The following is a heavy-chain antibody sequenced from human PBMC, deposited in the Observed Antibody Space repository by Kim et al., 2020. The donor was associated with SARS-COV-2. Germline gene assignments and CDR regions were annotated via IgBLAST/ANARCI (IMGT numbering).Heavy chain of an antibody. CDR3: ARDSSSGSTSFDY. J-gene: IGHJ4*02. V-gene: IGHV4-34*01. D-gene: IGHD6-19*01. CDR1: GGSFSGYY. Sequence: SETLSLTCAVYGGSFSGYYWSWIRQPPGKGLEWIGEINHSGSTNYNPSLKSRVTISVDTSKNQFSLKLSSVTAADTAVYYCARDSSSGSTSFDYWGQGTLVTVSS. CDR2: INHSGST.